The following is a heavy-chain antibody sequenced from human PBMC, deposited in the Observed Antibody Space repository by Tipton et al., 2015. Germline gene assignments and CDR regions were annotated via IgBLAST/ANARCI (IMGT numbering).Heavy chain of an antibody. CDR1: GVSIGSGGYY. Sequence: TLSLTCTVSGVSIGSGGYYWSWIRQHPGKGLEWIGYIYYSGTAYYNPSLKSRVIISVDTSKNQFSLRVNSVNAADTAVYYCARFRYYGSGTERGYFHGLDVWGQGTTVTVSS. CDR3: ARFRYYGSGTERGYFHGLDV. D-gene: IGHD3-10*01. V-gene: IGHV4-31*03. J-gene: IGHJ6*02. CDR2: IYYSGTA.